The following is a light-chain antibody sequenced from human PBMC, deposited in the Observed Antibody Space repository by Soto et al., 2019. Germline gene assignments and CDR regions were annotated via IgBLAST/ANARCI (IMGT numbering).Light chain of an antibody. CDR3: QQYNSYFGYT. CDR2: DAS. V-gene: IGKV1-5*01. J-gene: IGKJ2*01. CDR1: QSISSW. Sequence: DIQMTQSPSTLSASVGDRVTITCRASQSISSWLAWYQQKPGKAPKLLIYDASSLESGAPSRFSGSGSGTEFPRAISSLQPDDFATYYGQQYNSYFGYTFGQGTKLAIK.